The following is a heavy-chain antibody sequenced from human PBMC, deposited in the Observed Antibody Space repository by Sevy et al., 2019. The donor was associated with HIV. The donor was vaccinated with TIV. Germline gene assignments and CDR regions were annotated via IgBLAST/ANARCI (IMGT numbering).Heavy chain of an antibody. Sequence: GGSLRLSCAASGFTFSSYSMNWVRQAPGKGLEWVSSISGIGNYIYYAYSVQGRFSISRDNAKDSLYLQMNSLRVEDTAIYYCARGVQTYDAFDIWGQGTMVTVSS. J-gene: IGHJ3*02. D-gene: IGHD6-6*01. CDR3: ARGVQTYDAFDI. V-gene: IGHV3-21*01. CDR2: ISGIGNYI. CDR1: GFTFSSYS.